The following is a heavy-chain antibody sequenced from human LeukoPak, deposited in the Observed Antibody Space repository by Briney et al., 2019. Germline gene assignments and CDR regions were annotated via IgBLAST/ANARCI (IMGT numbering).Heavy chain of an antibody. CDR1: GGTFSSYA. D-gene: IGHD2-2*01. Sequence: SVKVSCKASGGTFSSYAISWVPQAPGQGLEWMGGIIPIFGTANYAQKFQGRVTITTDESTSTAYMELSSLRSEDTAVYYCARDHGYCSSTSCYPYYWGQGTLVTVSS. J-gene: IGHJ4*02. CDR3: ARDHGYCSSTSCYPYY. V-gene: IGHV1-69*05. CDR2: IIPIFGTA.